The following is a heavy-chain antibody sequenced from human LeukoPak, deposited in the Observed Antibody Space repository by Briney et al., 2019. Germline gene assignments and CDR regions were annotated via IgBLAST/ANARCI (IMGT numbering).Heavy chain of an antibody. CDR3: ARRTGGGYCSDGSCKVDF. D-gene: IGHD2-15*01. CDR2: INYSGYT. CDR1: GGSISSTSYY. J-gene: IGHJ4*02. Sequence: SETLSLTCTVSGGSISSTSYYWGWIRQPPGTGLEWIGSINYSGYTYYNPSLKSRVTISVDTSKNQFSLKLRSVTAADTAVYYCARRTGGGYCSDGSCKVDFWGQGTLVTVSS. V-gene: IGHV4-39*01.